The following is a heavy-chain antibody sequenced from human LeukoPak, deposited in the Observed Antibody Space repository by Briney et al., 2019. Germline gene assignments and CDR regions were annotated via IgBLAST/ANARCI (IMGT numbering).Heavy chain of an antibody. J-gene: IGHJ4*02. Sequence: ASVKVSCKASGYTFTGYYIHWARQAPGQGLEWMGWINPYTGGTNYAQNFQDRVTMTRDTSISTAYMDLSRLRSDDTAVYYCARLYSGSYHNFDYWGQGTLVTVSS. V-gene: IGHV1-2*02. D-gene: IGHD1-26*01. CDR2: INPYTGGT. CDR3: ARLYSGSYHNFDY. CDR1: GYTFTGYY.